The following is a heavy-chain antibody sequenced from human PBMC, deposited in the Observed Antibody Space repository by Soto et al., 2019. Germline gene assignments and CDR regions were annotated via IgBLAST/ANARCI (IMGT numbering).Heavy chain of an antibody. CDR3: AKDRQDYPIAVAGEFDY. CDR2: ISGSGGST. Sequence: RLSCAASGFTFSSYAMSWVRQAPGKGLEWVSAISGSGGSTYYADSVKGRFTISRDNSKNTLYLQMNSLRAEDTAVYYCAKDRQDYPIAVAGEFDYWGQGTLVTVSS. J-gene: IGHJ4*02. D-gene: IGHD6-19*01. CDR1: GFTFSSYA. V-gene: IGHV3-23*01.